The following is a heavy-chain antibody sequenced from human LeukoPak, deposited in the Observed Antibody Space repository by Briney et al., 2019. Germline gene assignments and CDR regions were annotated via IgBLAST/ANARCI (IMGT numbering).Heavy chain of an antibody. J-gene: IGHJ3*02. CDR1: GGSISNYF. Sequence: SETLSLTCTVSGGSISNYFWSCIRQPPGKGLEWIGYIYYSGSTKYNPSLKSRVTISVDTSKNQFSLTLSSVTAADTAVYYCARVHRYYYDSSGYYSGVFDIWGQGTMVTVSS. V-gene: IGHV4-59*01. CDR3: ARVHRYYYDSSGYYSGVFDI. D-gene: IGHD3-22*01. CDR2: IYYSGST.